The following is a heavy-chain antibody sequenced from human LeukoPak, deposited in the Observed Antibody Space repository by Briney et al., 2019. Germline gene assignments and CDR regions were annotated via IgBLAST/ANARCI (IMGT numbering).Heavy chain of an antibody. J-gene: IGHJ3*02. Sequence: SETLSLTCTVSGDSFSSHYWSWIRQPPGKGLEWIGYISYIGSTNYNPSLKSRVTISIDTSKNQFSLKLCSVTAADTAVYYCARDLVTVTKGFDIWGQGTMVSVSS. D-gene: IGHD4-17*01. V-gene: IGHV4-59*11. CDR1: GDSFSSHY. CDR3: ARDLVTVTKGFDI. CDR2: ISYIGST.